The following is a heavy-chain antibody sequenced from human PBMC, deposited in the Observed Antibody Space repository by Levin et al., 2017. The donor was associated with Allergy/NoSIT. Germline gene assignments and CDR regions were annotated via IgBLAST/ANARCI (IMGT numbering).Heavy chain of an antibody. CDR1: GYTFTRYG. CDR3: AWGGSDYYYYHMDV. CDR2: VSGYTGNT. Sequence: ASVKVSCKASGYTFTRYGISWVRQAPGQGLEWMGWVSGYTGNTNYAQKFQGRVTMTTDTSTNKAYMELRSLISDATSVYYCAWGGSDYYYYHMDVWGNGTPVTVSS. D-gene: IGHD3-10*01. V-gene: IGHV1-18*01. J-gene: IGHJ6*03.